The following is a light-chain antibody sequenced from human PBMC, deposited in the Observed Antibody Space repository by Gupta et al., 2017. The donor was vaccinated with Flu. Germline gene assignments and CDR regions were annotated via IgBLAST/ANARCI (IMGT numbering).Light chain of an antibody. CDR2: AAS. CDR1: QGISSY. J-gene: IGKJ2*03. Sequence: DTQLTQSPSFLSASVGDRVTITCRASQGISSYLAWYQQKPGKAPKLLIYAASTVQSGVPSRFSGSGSGTEFTLTISSRQPEDFATYYCQQRYSYPYSFGQGTKLEIK. CDR3: QQRYSYPYS. V-gene: IGKV1-9*01.